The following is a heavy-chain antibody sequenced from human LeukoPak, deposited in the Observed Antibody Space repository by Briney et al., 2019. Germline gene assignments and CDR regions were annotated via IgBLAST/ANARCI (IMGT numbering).Heavy chain of an antibody. D-gene: IGHD4-23*01. CDR3: ARHLGGGNSANWFDP. V-gene: IGHV4-59*08. J-gene: IGHJ5*02. Sequence: SETLSLTCTVSGGSISTYSWSWIRQPPGKGLEWIGYIHYIGTTNYNPSLKSRVTMSVDTFKNQFPLKLSSVPAADTAVYFCARHLGGGNSANWFDPWGQGTLVTVSS. CDR1: GGSISTYS. CDR2: IHYIGTT.